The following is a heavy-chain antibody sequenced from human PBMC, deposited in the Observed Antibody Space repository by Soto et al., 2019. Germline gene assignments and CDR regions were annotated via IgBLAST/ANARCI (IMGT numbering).Heavy chain of an antibody. Sequence: PGESLKIACKGSGYSFASYWISWVRQMPGKGLEWMGRIDPSDSYTNYSPSFQGHVTISADKSISTAYLQWSSLKASGTAMYYCARLAAATVAYYGMDVWGQGTTVTVSS. J-gene: IGHJ6*02. V-gene: IGHV5-10-1*01. CDR2: IDPSDSYT. CDR1: GYSFASYW. CDR3: ARLAAATVAYYGMDV. D-gene: IGHD6-25*01.